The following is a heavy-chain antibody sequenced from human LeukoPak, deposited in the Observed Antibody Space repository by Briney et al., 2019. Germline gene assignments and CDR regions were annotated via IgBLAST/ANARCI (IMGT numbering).Heavy chain of an antibody. CDR3: ARDLTVRYYYYMDV. D-gene: IGHD4-11*01. J-gene: IGHJ6*03. Sequence: SETLLLTCTVSGGSIGSYYWSWIRQPPGKGLEWIGYIYYSGSTNYNPSLKSRVTMSVDTSKNQFSLKMSSVTAADTAVYYCARDLTVRYYYYMDVWGKGTTVTVSS. V-gene: IGHV4-59*12. CDR1: GGSIGSYY. CDR2: IYYSGST.